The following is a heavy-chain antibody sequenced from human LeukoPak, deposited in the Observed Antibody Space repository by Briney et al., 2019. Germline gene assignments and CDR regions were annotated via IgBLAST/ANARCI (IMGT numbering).Heavy chain of an antibody. CDR3: ARAFKVRMPIVATKGIFDY. D-gene: IGHD5-12*01. V-gene: IGHV1-46*01. J-gene: IGHJ4*02. CDR2: INPSGGST. CDR1: GYTFTSYY. Sequence: ASVKVSCKASGYTFTSYYMHWVRQAPGQGLEWMGIINPSGGSTSYAQKFQGRVTMTRDTSTSTVYMELSSLRSEDTAVYYCARAFKVRMPIVATKGIFDYWGQGTLVTVSS.